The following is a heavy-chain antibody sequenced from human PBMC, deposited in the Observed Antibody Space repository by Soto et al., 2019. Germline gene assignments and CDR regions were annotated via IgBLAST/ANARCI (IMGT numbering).Heavy chain of an antibody. CDR2: ISSSSSYI. Sequence: EVQLVESGGGLVKPGGSLRLSCAASGFTFSSYSMNWVRQAPGKGLEWVSSISSSSSYIYYADSVKGRFTISRDNAKNSLYLQMNSLRAEDTAVYYCARTTTVTTWYYFDYWGQGTLVTVSS. CDR3: ARTTTVTTWYYFDY. J-gene: IGHJ4*02. CDR1: GFTFSSYS. V-gene: IGHV3-21*01. D-gene: IGHD4-17*01.